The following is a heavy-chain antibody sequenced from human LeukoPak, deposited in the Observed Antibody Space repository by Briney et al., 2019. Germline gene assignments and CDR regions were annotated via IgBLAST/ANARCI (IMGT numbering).Heavy chain of an antibody. D-gene: IGHD2-21*02. CDR3: AKRGVVTAEFDY. J-gene: IGHJ4*02. CDR1: GFTFSSYA. Sequence: GGSLRLSCAASGFTFSSYAMSWVRQAPGKGLEWVAVISYDGSNKYYADSVKGRFTISRDNSKNTLYLQMNSLRAEDTAVYYCAKRGVVTAEFDYWGQGTLVTVSS. CDR2: ISYDGSNK. V-gene: IGHV3-30*18.